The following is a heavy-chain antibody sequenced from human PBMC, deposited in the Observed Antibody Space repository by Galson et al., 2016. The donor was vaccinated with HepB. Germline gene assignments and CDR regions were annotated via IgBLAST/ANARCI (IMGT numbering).Heavy chain of an antibody. V-gene: IGHV6-1*01. CDR2: TKYRSKWYF. J-gene: IGHJ4*02. Sequence: CAISGDSVSDVGAAWNWIRQSPSRGLEWLGMTKYRSKWYFDYGVSVKSRMTMSPDTSKNQLSLQLDSVTPEDTAVYYCAKGSLEGGFDYWGQGSLVTVSS. D-gene: IGHD1-1*01. CDR3: AKGSLEGGFDY. CDR1: GDSVSDVGAA.